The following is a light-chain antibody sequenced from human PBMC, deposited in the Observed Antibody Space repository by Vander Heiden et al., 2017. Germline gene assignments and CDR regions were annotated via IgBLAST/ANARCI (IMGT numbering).Light chain of an antibody. CDR3: QQDNNWPQT. J-gene: IGKJ1*01. CDR2: GAS. CDR1: QSVSSN. Sequence: EIVMTQSPATLSVSPGERATVSGRASQSVSSNLAWYQQNPGQAPRLLIYGASTRATGIPARFSGSGSGTEFTLTISSLQSEDFAVYYCQQDNNWPQTFGQGTKVEIK. V-gene: IGKV3-15*01.